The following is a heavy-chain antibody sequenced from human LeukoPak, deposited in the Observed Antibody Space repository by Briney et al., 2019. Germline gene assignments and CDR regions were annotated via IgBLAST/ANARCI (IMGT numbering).Heavy chain of an antibody. J-gene: IGHJ4*02. Sequence: GGALRLSSAASGVTFSNAWMSWVRQAPGRGLEWAGRIKSKTNGGTTDYAAPVNGRFTISRDDSKNTLYLQMNSLKTEDTAVYYCTTVVRIWYVDYWGQGTLVTVSS. CDR2: IKSKTNGGTT. CDR1: GVTFSNAW. D-gene: IGHD2-15*01. CDR3: TTVVRIWYVDY. V-gene: IGHV3-15*01.